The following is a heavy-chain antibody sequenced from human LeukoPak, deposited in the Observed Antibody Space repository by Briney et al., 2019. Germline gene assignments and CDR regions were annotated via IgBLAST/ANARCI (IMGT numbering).Heavy chain of an antibody. CDR3: ARVGDHYHWYLDV. D-gene: IGHD3-10*01. CDR2: LYSGSTT. J-gene: IGHJ2*01. V-gene: IGHV3-53*01. Sequence: GGSLRLSCEGSGFSVSTKYMNWVGQAPGKGLDWVSILYSGSTTYYTDSVKGRFTVSRDDSKNTLYLHMNSLGVEDTAVYYCARVGDHYHWYLDVWGRGTLVTVSS. CDR1: GFSVSTKY.